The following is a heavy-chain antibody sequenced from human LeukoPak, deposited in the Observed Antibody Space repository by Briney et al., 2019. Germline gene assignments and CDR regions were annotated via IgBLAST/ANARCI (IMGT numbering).Heavy chain of an antibody. V-gene: IGHV3-30-3*01. CDR1: GITFSSYD. J-gene: IGHJ4*02. Sequence: PGGSLRLSCAASGITFSSYDMHWVRQAPGKGLEWVAIISYDGYNKYYADSVKGRFSISRDNSKNTLYLQMNSLRPEDTAVYHCARVFYVVQWLSPAGDYWGQGTLVTVSA. CDR2: ISYDGYNK. D-gene: IGHD6-19*01. CDR3: ARVFYVVQWLSPAGDY.